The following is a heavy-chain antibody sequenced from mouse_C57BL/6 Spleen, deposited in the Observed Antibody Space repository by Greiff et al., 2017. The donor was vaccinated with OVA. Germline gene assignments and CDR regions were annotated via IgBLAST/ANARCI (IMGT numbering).Heavy chain of an antibody. CDR2: IYPGSGNT. J-gene: IGHJ4*01. CDR1: GYSFTSYY. CDR3: ARGGGPMGY. V-gene: IGHV1-66*01. Sequence: QVQLKQSGPELVKPGASVKISCTASGYSFTSYYIHWVKQRPGQGLEWIGWIYPGSGNTKYNEKFKGKATLTADTSSSTAYMQLSSLTSEDSAVYYCARGGGPMGYWGQGTSVTVSS.